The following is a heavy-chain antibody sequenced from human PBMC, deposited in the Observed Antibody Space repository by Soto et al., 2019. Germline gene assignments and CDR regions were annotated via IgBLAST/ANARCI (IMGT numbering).Heavy chain of an antibody. CDR3: TRTVTWGLDA. Sequence: EVQLVESGGGLVQPGGSLRLSCAASGFTFSLYSMSWVRQAPGKGLEWVSYISRSSTGIHYADSVKGRFTISRDDATNSMHLQMNRLRDGDTAVYYCTRTVTWGLDAWGQGTTVSISS. J-gene: IGHJ6*02. CDR2: ISRSSTGI. V-gene: IGHV3-48*02. CDR1: GFTFSLYS. D-gene: IGHD3-10*01.